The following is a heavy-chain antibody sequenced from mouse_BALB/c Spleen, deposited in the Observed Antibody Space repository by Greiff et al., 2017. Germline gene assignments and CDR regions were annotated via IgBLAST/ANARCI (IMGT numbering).Heavy chain of an antibody. CDR1: GYTFTSYY. CDR3: TRKSFSWFAY. V-gene: IGHV1S81*02. J-gene: IGHJ3*01. Sequence: QVQLQQSGAELVKPGASVKLSCKASGYTFTSYYMYWVKQRPGQGLEWIGEINPSNGGTNFNEKFKSKATLTVDKSSSTAYMQLSSLTSEDSAVYYCTRKSFSWFAYWGQGTLVTVSA. CDR2: INPSNGGT.